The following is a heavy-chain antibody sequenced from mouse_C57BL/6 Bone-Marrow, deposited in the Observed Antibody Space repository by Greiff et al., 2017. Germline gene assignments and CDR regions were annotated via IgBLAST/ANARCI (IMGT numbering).Heavy chain of an antibody. Sequence: QVHVKQSGAELVRPGASVTLSCKASGYTFTDYEMHWVKQTPVHGLEWIGAIDPETGGTAYNQKFTGKAILTADKSSSTAYMELRSLTSEDSAVYYCTCGNFEGYFDVWGTGTTVTVSS. CDR1: GYTFTDYE. CDR2: IDPETGGT. J-gene: IGHJ1*03. V-gene: IGHV1-15*01. CDR3: TCGNFEGYFDV. D-gene: IGHD2-1*01.